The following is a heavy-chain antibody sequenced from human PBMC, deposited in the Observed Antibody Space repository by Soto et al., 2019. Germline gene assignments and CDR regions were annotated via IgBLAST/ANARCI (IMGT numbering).Heavy chain of an antibody. Sequence: PSETLSLTCTVSDGSISTNYWTWIRQPAGKGLEWIGRIYISGSTNYNPSLKSRVTMSLDTSKNQFSLKLRSVTAADTARYYCARGISLAGYYYYGMGVWGQGTTVTVSS. CDR1: DGSISTNY. CDR2: IYISGST. J-gene: IGHJ6*02. CDR3: ARGISLAGYYYYGMGV. V-gene: IGHV4-4*07. D-gene: IGHD1-20*01.